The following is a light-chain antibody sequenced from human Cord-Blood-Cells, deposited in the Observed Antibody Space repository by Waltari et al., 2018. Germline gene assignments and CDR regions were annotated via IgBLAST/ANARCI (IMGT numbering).Light chain of an antibody. CDR1: QSISRC. Sequence: DIQMTESPSSLSAAVGDRATITCRASQSISRCLNWYQQKPGKAPKLLIYAASSLQSGVPSRLSGSGSETDFTLTISSLQPEEFATSCCQQSYSTTFTVGPGSKEDI. J-gene: IGKJ3*01. CDR2: AAS. V-gene: IGKV1-39*01. CDR3: QQSYSTTFT.